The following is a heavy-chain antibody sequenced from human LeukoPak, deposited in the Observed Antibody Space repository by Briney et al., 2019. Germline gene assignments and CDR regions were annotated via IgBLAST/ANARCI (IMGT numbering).Heavy chain of an antibody. CDR1: GFTFSSYY. CDR3: ARDSLQTRYNWNDEGRKNWFDP. J-gene: IGHJ5*02. V-gene: IGHV1-46*04. Sequence: ASVKVSCKASGFTFSSYYIQWMRQAPGQGLEWMAIINPRDGSTKSTEKLQGRVTMPAEPSTGTVYMELSSLRSEDTAVYYCARDSLQTRYNWNDEGRKNWFDPWGQGTLVTVSS. CDR2: INPRDGST. D-gene: IGHD1-1*01.